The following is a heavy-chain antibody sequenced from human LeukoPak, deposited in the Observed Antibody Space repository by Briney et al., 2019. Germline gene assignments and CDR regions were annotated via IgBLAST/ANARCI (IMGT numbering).Heavy chain of an antibody. V-gene: IGHV4-59*01. D-gene: IGHD3-22*01. CDR3: ASHNYYDSSGYGSAFDY. CDR2: IYYSGST. Sequence: SETLSLTCTVSGGSISSYYWSWIRQPPGKGLEWIGYIYYSGSTNYNPSLKSRVTISVDTSKNQFSLKLSSVTAADTAVYYCASHNYYDSSGYGSAFDYWGQGTLVTVSS. CDR1: GGSISSYY. J-gene: IGHJ4*02.